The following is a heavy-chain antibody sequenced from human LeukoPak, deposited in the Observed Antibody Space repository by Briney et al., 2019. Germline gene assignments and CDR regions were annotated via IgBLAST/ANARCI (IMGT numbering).Heavy chain of an antibody. Sequence: KPAGSLRLSCAASGFTFSDYYMSWIRQAPGKGLEWFSYIRSSGSTIYYADSVKGRFTISRDNAKNSLYLQINSLRAEDTAVYYCARVPLPYDFWSGFLYYFDYWGQRTLVTVSS. D-gene: IGHD3-3*01. V-gene: IGHV3-11*04. CDR2: IRSSGSTI. J-gene: IGHJ4*02. CDR1: GFTFSDYY. CDR3: ARVPLPYDFWSGFLYYFDY.